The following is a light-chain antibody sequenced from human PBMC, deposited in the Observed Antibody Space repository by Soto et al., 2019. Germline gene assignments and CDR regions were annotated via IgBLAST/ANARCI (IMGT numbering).Light chain of an antibody. J-gene: IGKJ5*01. CDR3: QQRYNSTIT. Sequence: EIVLTQSPATLSLSPGETATLSCSASQSVSGYIGWYQQKPGQAPRLIIYADSNRETGIPARFSGSGSGTDCTLTISSLEPEDFSVYYCQQRYNSTITFGQGTRLEIK. V-gene: IGKV3-11*01. CDR1: QSVSGY. CDR2: ADS.